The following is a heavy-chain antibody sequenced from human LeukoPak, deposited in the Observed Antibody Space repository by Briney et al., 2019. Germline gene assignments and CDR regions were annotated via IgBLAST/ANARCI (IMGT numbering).Heavy chain of an antibody. D-gene: IGHD6-19*01. CDR1: GYTFTSYG. V-gene: IGHV1-18*01. CDR3: ARDRGSGGGYYMDV. Sequence: ASVKVSCKASGYTFTSYGISWVRQAPGQGLEWMGWISAYNGNTNYAQKLQGRVTMTTDTSTSAAYTELRSLRSDDTAVYYCARDRGSGGGYYMDVWGKGTTVTVSS. J-gene: IGHJ6*03. CDR2: ISAYNGNT.